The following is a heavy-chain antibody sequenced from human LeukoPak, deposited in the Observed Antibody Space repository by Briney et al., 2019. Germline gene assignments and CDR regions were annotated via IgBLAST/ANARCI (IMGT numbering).Heavy chain of an antibody. J-gene: IGHJ4*02. CDR2: INPHNGGT. D-gene: IGHD6-19*01. V-gene: IGHV1-2*02. CDR1: GYTFTGFY. CDR3: ARVPLYSSGWAIY. Sequence: ASVKVSCKASGYTFTGFYMHWVRQAPGQGLEWMGWINPHNGGTNYAQNFQGRVTMTRDTSISTAYMELSRLRADDTAVYYCARVPLYSSGWAIYWGQGTLVTVSS.